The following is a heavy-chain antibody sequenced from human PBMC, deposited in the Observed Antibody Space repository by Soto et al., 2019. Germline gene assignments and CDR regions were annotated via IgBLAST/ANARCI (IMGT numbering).Heavy chain of an antibody. V-gene: IGHV1-69*13. Sequence: SVKVSFKAAGGTFSSYGISWVRQAPGQGLEWMGGIIPMFGTATHTQNFQGRLTITADESTSTAYMELSSLRSEDTAVYFCARSVGVTTLSYLDYWGQGTLVTVSS. J-gene: IGHJ4*02. D-gene: IGHD1-26*01. CDR3: ARSVGVTTLSYLDY. CDR1: GGTFSSYG. CDR2: IIPMFGTA.